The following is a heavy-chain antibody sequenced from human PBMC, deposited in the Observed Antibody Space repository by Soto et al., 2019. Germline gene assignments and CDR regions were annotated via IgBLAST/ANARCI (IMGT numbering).Heavy chain of an antibody. Sequence: EVQLVESGGGLVQPGGSLRLSCAASGFTFSSYSMNWVRQAPGKGLEWVSYISSSSSTIYYADSVKGRFTISRDNAKNSLYLQMNSLRDEDTAVYYCARKNTYYYDSSGRIDVWGQGTMVTVSS. CDR2: ISSSSSTI. CDR1: GFTFSSYS. CDR3: ARKNTYYYDSSGRIDV. J-gene: IGHJ6*02. D-gene: IGHD3-22*01. V-gene: IGHV3-48*02.